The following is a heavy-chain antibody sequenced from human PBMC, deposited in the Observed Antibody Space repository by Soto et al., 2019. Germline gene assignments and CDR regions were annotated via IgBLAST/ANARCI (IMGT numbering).Heavy chain of an antibody. J-gene: IGHJ4*02. Sequence: SGPTLVNPTQTLTLTCTFSGFSLSTSGVGVGWIRQPPGKALEWLALIYWNDDKRYSPSLKSRLTITKDTSKNQVVLTMTNMDPVDSATYYCAHRPSGWYLFDYWGQGTLVTVSS. CDR3: AHRPSGWYLFDY. CDR2: IYWNDDK. CDR1: GFSLSTSGVG. V-gene: IGHV2-5*01. D-gene: IGHD6-19*01.